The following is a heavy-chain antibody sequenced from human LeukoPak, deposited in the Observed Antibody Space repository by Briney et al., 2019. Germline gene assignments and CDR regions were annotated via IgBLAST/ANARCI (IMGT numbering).Heavy chain of an antibody. CDR2: INHSGST. Sequence: SDTVSLTCDVYGGSFSGYYWSWMRQPPGQGLEWIGEINHSGSTNYNPVLMRLGTISVDTSKSHGSLKLSTVTAADTAVYYCARGGVVVPAAIYPTKQKGYYFDYWGQGTLVTVSS. CDR3: ARGGVVVPAAIYPTKQKGYYFDY. V-gene: IGHV4-34*01. D-gene: IGHD2-2*01. CDR1: GGSFSGYY. J-gene: IGHJ4*02.